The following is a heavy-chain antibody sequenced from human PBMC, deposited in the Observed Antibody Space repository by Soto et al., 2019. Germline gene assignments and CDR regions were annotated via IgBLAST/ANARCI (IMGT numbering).Heavy chain of an antibody. CDR2: IYWDDDK. V-gene: IGHV2-5*02. J-gene: IGHJ4*02. Sequence: QITLKESGPTLVKPTQTLTMTCNFSGFSLSTSGVGVGWIRQPPGKALEWLALIYWDDDKRYSPSLKSRLTITKDTSKNQVVLTMTNMDPVDTATYYCVHIRYGSGLFDYWGQGTLVTVSS. D-gene: IGHD3-10*01. CDR3: VHIRYGSGLFDY. CDR1: GFSLSTSGVG.